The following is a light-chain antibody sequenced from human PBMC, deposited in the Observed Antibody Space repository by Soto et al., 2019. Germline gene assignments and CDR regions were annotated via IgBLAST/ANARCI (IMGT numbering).Light chain of an antibody. V-gene: IGLV2-14*03. CDR1: SSDVGSYNY. CDR2: DVS. CDR3: SSYRTSNTRQIV. J-gene: IGLJ1*01. Sequence: SVLTQPASVSGSPGQSITISCTGTSSDVGSYNYVSWYQHHPGKAPKLMIYDVSNRPSGVSNRFSGSKSGNTASLSISGLQPEDEADYYCSSYRTSNTRQIVCGTGTKVTVL.